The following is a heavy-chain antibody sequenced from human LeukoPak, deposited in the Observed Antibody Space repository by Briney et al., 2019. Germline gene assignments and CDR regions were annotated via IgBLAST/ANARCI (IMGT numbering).Heavy chain of an antibody. D-gene: IGHD4-11*01. J-gene: IGHJ4*02. Sequence: PGGSLRLSCAASGFTFSSYAMSWVRQAPGKGLEWVSAISGSGGSTYYADSVKGRFTISRDNSKNTLHLQMNSLRAEDTAVYYCAKVFTRVTTRSALDYWGQGTLVTVSS. CDR2: ISGSGGST. CDR1: GFTFSSYA. CDR3: AKVFTRVTTRSALDY. V-gene: IGHV3-23*01.